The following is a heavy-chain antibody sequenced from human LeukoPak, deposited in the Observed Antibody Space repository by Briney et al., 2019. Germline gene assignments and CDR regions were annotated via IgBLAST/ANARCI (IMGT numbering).Heavy chain of an antibody. Sequence: GGSLRLSCAASGFTFSSYAMHWVRQAPGKGLEWVAFIRYDGSNKYYADSVKGRFTISRDNSKNTLYLQMNSLRAEDTAVYYCAKDKDQRFLEWLNFDYWGQGTLVTVSS. CDR1: GFTFSSYA. CDR3: AKDKDQRFLEWLNFDY. D-gene: IGHD3-3*01. J-gene: IGHJ4*02. CDR2: IRYDGSNK. V-gene: IGHV3-30*02.